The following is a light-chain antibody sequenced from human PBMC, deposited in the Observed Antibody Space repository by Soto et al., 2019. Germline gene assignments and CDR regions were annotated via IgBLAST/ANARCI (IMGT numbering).Light chain of an antibody. CDR1: SSNIGSNY. Sequence: QSVLTQPPSASGTPGQRVTISCSGSSSNIGSNYVYWYQRLPGTAPKLLIYRNNQRPSGVPDRFSGSKSGTSASLAISGLRSEDEADYYCAAWDDSLSGPLYVFGTGTKVTVL. CDR2: RNN. J-gene: IGLJ1*01. CDR3: AAWDDSLSGPLYV. V-gene: IGLV1-47*01.